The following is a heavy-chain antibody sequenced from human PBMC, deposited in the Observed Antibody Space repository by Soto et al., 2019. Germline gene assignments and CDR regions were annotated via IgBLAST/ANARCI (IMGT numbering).Heavy chain of an antibody. V-gene: IGHV6-1*01. J-gene: IGHJ6*02. D-gene: IGHD6-6*01. CDR1: GDSVSSNSAA. CDR2: TYYRSKWYN. CDR3: ARSAARPLYGMDV. Sequence: SQALSLTCAISGDSVSSNSAAWNWIRQSPSRGLEWLGRTYYRSKWYNDYAVPVKSRITINPDTSKNQFSLKLNSVTPEDTAVYYCARSAARPLYGMDVWGQGTTVTVSS.